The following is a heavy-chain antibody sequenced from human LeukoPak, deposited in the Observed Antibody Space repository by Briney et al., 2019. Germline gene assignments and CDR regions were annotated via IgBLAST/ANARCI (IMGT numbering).Heavy chain of an antibody. CDR3: AKDQGLHGGEPRPDAFDI. V-gene: IGHV3-48*01. CDR2: VSSGGHTL. Sequence: PGGSLRLSCAVSGFMFNTYDVNWVRQVPGRGLEWVSYVSSGGHTLYYADSVRGRFTVSRDNSKNTLYLQMNSLRAEDTAVYYCAKDQGLHGGEPRPDAFDIWGQGTMVTVSS. D-gene: IGHD2-21*01. CDR1: GFMFNTYD. J-gene: IGHJ3*02.